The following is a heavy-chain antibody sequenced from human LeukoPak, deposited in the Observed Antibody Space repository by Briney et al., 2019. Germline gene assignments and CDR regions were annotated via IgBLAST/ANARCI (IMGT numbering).Heavy chain of an antibody. V-gene: IGHV1-2*02. CDR2: INPNSGGT. CDR3: ARGDDILTGNRDWFDP. CDR1: GYTFTGNY. D-gene: IGHD3-9*01. Sequence: ASVKVSCKASGYTFTGNYMHWVRQAPGQGLEWMGWINPNSGGTNYAKKFQGRVSMTRDTSISTAYMEMSRLRSDDTAVYYCARGDDILTGNRDWFDPWGQGTLVTVFS. J-gene: IGHJ5*02.